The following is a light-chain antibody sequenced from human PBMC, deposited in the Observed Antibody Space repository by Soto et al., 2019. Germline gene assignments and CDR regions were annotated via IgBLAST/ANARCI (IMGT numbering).Light chain of an antibody. Sequence: DIVLTQSPATLSVSPGERATLSFRASQSVSSDLAWYQQKPGQAPRLLIYGASTRATGIPARFSGSGSGTEFTLTISSLQSEDFAVYYCQQYNNWPPLTFGGGTKVDIK. CDR2: GAS. V-gene: IGKV3-15*01. CDR3: QQYNNWPPLT. J-gene: IGKJ4*01. CDR1: QSVSSD.